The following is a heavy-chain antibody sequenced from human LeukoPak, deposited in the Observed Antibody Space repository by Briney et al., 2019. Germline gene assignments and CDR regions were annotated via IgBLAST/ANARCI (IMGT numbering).Heavy chain of an antibody. V-gene: IGHV3-11*06. Sequence: GGSLRLSCAASGFTFSDYYMSWIRQAPGKGLEWVSYISSGGSDTNYADSVKGRFTISRDNTKNSLYLQMNSLRAEDTAVYYCARVLGSYAFDYWGQGILVIVSS. CDR3: ARVLGSYAFDY. CDR2: ISSGGSDT. J-gene: IGHJ4*02. CDR1: GFTFSDYY. D-gene: IGHD1-26*01.